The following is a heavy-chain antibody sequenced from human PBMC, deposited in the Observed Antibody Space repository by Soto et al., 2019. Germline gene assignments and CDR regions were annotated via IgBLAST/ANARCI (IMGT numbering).Heavy chain of an antibody. D-gene: IGHD6-19*01. J-gene: IGHJ5*02. Sequence: QVHLQESGPGLVKPSETLSLTCNVSGGSITNFYWSWIRQPPGKGLEWLGWRFNSGRTNYNPSLRSRVTMSVATSKNHFSLHLTAVTDADTAVYFCARSPGLGNWFDPWGQGTLVTVSS. V-gene: IGHV4-59*01. CDR3: ARSPGLGNWFDP. CDR1: GGSITNFY. CDR2: RFNSGRT.